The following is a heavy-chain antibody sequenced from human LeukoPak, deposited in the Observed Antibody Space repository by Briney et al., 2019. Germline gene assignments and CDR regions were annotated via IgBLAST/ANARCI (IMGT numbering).Heavy chain of an antibody. V-gene: IGHV3-30*03. J-gene: IGHJ4*02. CDR3: ATHIVVVPAAIAPPSDY. D-gene: IGHD2-2*02. Sequence: GGSLRLSCAASGFTFSSYGMQWVRQAPGKGLEGVSVISYDGSNKYYADSVKGRFTISRDNSKNTLYLQMNSLRAEDTAVYYCATHIVVVPAAIAPPSDYWGQGTLVTVSS. CDR1: GFTFSSYG. CDR2: ISYDGSNK.